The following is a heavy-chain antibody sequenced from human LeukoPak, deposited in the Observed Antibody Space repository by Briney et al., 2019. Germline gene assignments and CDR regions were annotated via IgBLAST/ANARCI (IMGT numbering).Heavy chain of an antibody. Sequence: PSETLSLTCAVYGGSFSGHYWSWIRQPPGKGLEWIGEINHSGSTNYNPSLRSRVTISVDTSKNQFSLKLSSVTAADTAVYYCGREGGGAIYYYYYYMDVWDKGTTVTVSS. CDR3: GREGGGAIYYYYYYMDV. V-gene: IGHV4-34*01. D-gene: IGHD1-26*01. CDR2: INHSGST. CDR1: GGSFSGHY. J-gene: IGHJ6*03.